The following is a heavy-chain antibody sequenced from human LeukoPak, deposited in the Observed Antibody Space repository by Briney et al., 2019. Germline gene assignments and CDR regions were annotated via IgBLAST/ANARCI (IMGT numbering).Heavy chain of an antibody. Sequence: GGSLRLSCAASGFTFSSSGMHWVRQAPGKGLEWVAVIWYDGSIKYYVDSVKGRFTISRDNSKNTLYLQMNSLRAEDTAVYYCARDDGGDWNYDYWGQETLVTVSS. CDR3: ARDDGGDWNYDY. CDR1: GFTFSSSG. J-gene: IGHJ4*02. D-gene: IGHD1-7*01. CDR2: IWYDGSIK. V-gene: IGHV3-33*01.